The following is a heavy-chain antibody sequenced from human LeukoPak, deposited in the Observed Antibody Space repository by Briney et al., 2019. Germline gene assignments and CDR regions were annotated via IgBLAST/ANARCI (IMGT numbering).Heavy chain of an antibody. CDR3: VRGDYDVGSPSLYDFFDS. CDR1: GFTFSSYA. D-gene: IGHD3-10*01. CDR2: ITYGGSTK. J-gene: IGHJ4*02. Sequence: PWGSLSLSCAASGFTFSSYAMHWVRQAPGKGLEWVADITYGGSTKYYADSVNGRFTISRDNDKHLSLLQMNNLRAEDTAVYYCVRGDYDVGSPSLYDFFDSWGQGTRVTVPS. V-gene: IGHV3-30*04.